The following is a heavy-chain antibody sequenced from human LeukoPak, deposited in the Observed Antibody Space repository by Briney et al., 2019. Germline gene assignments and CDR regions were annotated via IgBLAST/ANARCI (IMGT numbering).Heavy chain of an antibody. D-gene: IGHD2-2*01. V-gene: IGHV1-2*02. CDR2: INPNDGDT. CDR1: GYTFTDYY. Sequence: RWASVKVSCKASGYTFTDYYMHWVRQAPGQGFEGMGWINPNDGDTNYAQKFQGRVTMARDTSISTAHMEVSRLRSDDTAVYYCARANFLYCSSTTCLFDYWGQGTLVTVSS. CDR3: ARANFLYCSSTTCLFDY. J-gene: IGHJ4*02.